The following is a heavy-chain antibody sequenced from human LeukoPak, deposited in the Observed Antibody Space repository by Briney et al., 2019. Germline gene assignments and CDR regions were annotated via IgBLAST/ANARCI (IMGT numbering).Heavy chain of an antibody. D-gene: IGHD6-19*01. J-gene: IGHJ6*02. CDR1: GFTFSSYA. CDR2: ISGSGGST. CDR3: AKAGQWVGQYYHHDMDV. Sequence: PGGSLRLSCAASGFTFSSYAMSWVRQAPGKGLEWVSAISGSGGSTYYADSVKGRFTISRDNSKNTLYLQMNSLRAEDTAVYYCAKAGQWVGQYYHHDMDVWGQGTTVTVSS. V-gene: IGHV3-23*01.